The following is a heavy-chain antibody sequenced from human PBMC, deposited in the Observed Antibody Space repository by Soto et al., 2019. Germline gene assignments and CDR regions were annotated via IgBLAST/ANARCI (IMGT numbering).Heavy chain of an antibody. V-gene: IGHV1-3*01. D-gene: IGHD2-15*01. CDR3: ARRGRGVGGYYYGMDV. Sequence: ASVKVSCKASGYTFTSYAMHWVRQAPGQRLEWMGWINAGNGNTKYSQKFQGRVTITRDTSASTAYMELSSLRSEDTAVYYCARRGRGVGGYYYGMDVWGQGTTVTVSS. CDR2: INAGNGNT. CDR1: GYTFTSYA. J-gene: IGHJ6*02.